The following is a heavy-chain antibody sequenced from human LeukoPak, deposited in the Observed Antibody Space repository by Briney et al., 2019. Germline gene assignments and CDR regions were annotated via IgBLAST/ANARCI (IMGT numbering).Heavy chain of an antibody. CDR3: ARDCTGGSCYPPSDAFDI. V-gene: IGHV4-59*02. D-gene: IGHD2-15*01. J-gene: IGHJ3*02. CDR2: VYYGGTT. Sequence: SETLSLTCTVSGGSVSSYYWSWVRQPPGQGLEWVGYVYYGGTTSYSPSLKSRVTMSIDRSKNQFSLTLFSVTAADTAIYYCARDCTGGSCYPPSDAFDIWGQGTKVTVSS. CDR1: GGSVSSYY.